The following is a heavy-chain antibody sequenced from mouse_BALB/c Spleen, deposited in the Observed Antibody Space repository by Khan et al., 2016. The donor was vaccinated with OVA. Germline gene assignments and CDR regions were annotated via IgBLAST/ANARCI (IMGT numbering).Heavy chain of an antibody. J-gene: IGHJ4*01. V-gene: IGHV1-82*01. Sequence: QVQLKESGPELVKPGASMKISCKASGSTFSNSWMNWVKQRPGQGLEWIGRIYPGDGDPNSNGKFKGKATLTADKSSSTAYMQLSSLTSVDSAVYFCAREPLHYAMDYWGQGTSVTVSS. CDR1: GSTFSNSW. CDR2: IYPGDGDP. D-gene: IGHD6-1*01. CDR3: AREPLHYAMDY.